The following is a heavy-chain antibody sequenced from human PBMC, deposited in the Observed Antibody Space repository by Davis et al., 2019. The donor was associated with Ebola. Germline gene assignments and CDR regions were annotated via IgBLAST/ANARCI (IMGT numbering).Heavy chain of an antibody. V-gene: IGHV1-46*01. CDR1: GYTFTNYY. CDR2: INPNDGRT. J-gene: IGHJ4*02. Sequence: ASVKVSCKASGYTFTNYYMHWVRQAPGQGLEWMGMINPNDGRTIYAQKFQGRVTITADKSTSTAYMELSSLRSEDTAVYYCARGVGATADYWGQGTLVTVSS. CDR3: ARGVGATADY. D-gene: IGHD1-26*01.